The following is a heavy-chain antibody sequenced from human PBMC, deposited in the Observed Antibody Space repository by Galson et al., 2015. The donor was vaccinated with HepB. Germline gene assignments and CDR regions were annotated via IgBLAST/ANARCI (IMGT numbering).Heavy chain of an antibody. V-gene: IGHV4-39*01. J-gene: IGHJ2*01. D-gene: IGHD6-13*01. CDR1: GGSISSSSYY. CDR2: IYYSGST. CDR3: ARPPTGIAAAGTDWYFDL. Sequence: ETLSLTCTVSGGSISSSSYYWGWIRQPPGKGLEWIGSIYYSGSTYYNPSLKSRVTISVDTSKNQFSLKLSSVTAADTAVYYCARPPTGIAAAGTDWYFDLWGRGTLVTVSS.